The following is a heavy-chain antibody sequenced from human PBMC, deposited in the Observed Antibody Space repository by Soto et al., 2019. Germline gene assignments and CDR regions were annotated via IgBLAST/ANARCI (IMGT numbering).Heavy chain of an antibody. V-gene: IGHV1-8*01. Sequence: QVQLVQSGAEVKKPGASVKVSCKASGYTFTSYDINWVRQATGQGLEWMGWMNPNSGNTGYAQKFQGRVTMTRNTSISASYMELSSLRSEDTAVYYGAGGFSLVRMYYYYYGMDVWGQGTTVTVSS. D-gene: IGHD6-13*01. J-gene: IGHJ6*02. CDR3: AGGFSLVRMYYYYYGMDV. CDR1: GYTFTSYD. CDR2: MNPNSGNT.